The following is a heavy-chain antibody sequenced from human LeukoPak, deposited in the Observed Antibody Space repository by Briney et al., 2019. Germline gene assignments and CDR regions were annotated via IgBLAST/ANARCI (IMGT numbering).Heavy chain of an antibody. CDR1: GGSISSYY. J-gene: IGHJ6*03. Sequence: SETLSLTSTLSGGSISSYYWSWIRQPAGKGLEWIGRIYTSGSTNYNPSLKSRVTMSVDTSKDQFSLKLSSVTAADTAVYYCAREGYDYGDYGRPNYYYYYMDVWGKGTTVTVSS. CDR3: AREGYDYGDYGRPNYYYYYMDV. D-gene: IGHD4-17*01. CDR2: IYTSGST. V-gene: IGHV4-4*07.